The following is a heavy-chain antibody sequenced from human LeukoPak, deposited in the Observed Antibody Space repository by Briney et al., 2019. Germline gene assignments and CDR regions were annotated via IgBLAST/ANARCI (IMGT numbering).Heavy chain of an antibody. D-gene: IGHD2-15*01. Sequence: GGSLRLSCAASGFTFSSXAMSWVRQAPGXXXXXXXTTSASGGRTYYAASXKGRFTKSSSKSKNTLYLQVTSLRAEDTAVYYSATPLVAAYRTSNDYWGQGTLVTVSS. CDR1: GFTFSSXA. CDR3: ATPLVAAYRTSNDY. J-gene: IGHJ4*02. CDR2: TSASGGRT. V-gene: IGHV3-23*01.